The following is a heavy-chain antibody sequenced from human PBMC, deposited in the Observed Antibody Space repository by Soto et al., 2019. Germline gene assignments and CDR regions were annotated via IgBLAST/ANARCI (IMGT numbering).Heavy chain of an antibody. J-gene: IGHJ3*02. CDR3: AHPRGYGVFDAYDI. D-gene: IGHD4-17*01. V-gene: IGHV3-23*01. Sequence: AWWSLRLSCSASVFTCSTYAMSWFRQAPGKGLEWVSAISGSGGDTYYADSVKGRFTISRDNSINILYLQMSSLRTEDTAVYYCAHPRGYGVFDAYDIWGQGAMVTVSS. CDR1: VFTCSTYA. CDR2: ISGSGGDT.